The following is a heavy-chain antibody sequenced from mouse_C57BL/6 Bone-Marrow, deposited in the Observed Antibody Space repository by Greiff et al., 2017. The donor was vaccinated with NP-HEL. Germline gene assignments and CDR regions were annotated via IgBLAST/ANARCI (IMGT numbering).Heavy chain of an antibody. CDR2: IYPGSGST. Sequence: VQLQQPGAELVKPGASVKMSCKASGYTFTSYWITWVKQRPGQGLEWIGDIYPGSGSTNYNEKFMSKATLTVDTSSSTAYMQLSSLTSEDSAVYYCAREGGYYYGAWFAYWGQGTLVTVSA. V-gene: IGHV1-55*01. D-gene: IGHD1-1*01. CDR1: GYTFTSYW. CDR3: AREGGYYYGAWFAY. J-gene: IGHJ3*01.